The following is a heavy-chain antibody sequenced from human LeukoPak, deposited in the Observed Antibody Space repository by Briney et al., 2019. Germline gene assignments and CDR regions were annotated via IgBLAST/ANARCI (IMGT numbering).Heavy chain of an antibody. CDR3: AKGDYADYFDY. Sequence: GGSLRLSCAASGFTFSTYVMSWVRQAPGKGLQWVSTISGSGGSTYYADSVKGRFTISRDSSKNTLYLQMNSLRAEDTAVYFCAKGDYADYFDYWGQGTLVTVSS. CDR2: ISGSGGST. J-gene: IGHJ4*02. CDR1: GFTFSTYV. V-gene: IGHV3-23*01. D-gene: IGHD4-17*01.